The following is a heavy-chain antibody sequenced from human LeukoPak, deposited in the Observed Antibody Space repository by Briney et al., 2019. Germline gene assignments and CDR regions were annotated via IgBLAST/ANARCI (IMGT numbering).Heavy chain of an antibody. CDR1: GYTFTGYG. V-gene: IGHV1-18*01. Sequence: ASVKVSCKASGYTFTGYGISWVRQAPGQGLEWMGWISAYNGNTNYAQKLQGRVTMTTDTSTSTAYMELRRLRSDDTAVYYCARGDDSSGYYPLGYWGQGTLVTVSS. J-gene: IGHJ4*02. CDR3: ARGDDSSGYYPLGY. D-gene: IGHD3-22*01. CDR2: ISAYNGNT.